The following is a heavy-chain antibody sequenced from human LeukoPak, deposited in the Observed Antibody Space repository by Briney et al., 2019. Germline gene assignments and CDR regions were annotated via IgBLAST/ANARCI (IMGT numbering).Heavy chain of an antibody. CDR1: GFPFRYYW. Sequence: PGGSLRLSCAASGFPFRYYWMAWVRQAPGRGLEWVANIKQDASEKYYVDSVRGRFTITRDNAKNSVYLQMNSLRAEDTALYYCARDTGDNFDYGGRGTLVTVFS. CDR2: IKQDASEK. D-gene: IGHD2-21*02. J-gene: IGHJ4*02. V-gene: IGHV3-7*01. CDR3: ARDTGDNFDY.